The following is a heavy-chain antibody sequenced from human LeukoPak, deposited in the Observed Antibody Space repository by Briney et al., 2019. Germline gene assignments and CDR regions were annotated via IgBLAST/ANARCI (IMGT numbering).Heavy chain of an antibody. CDR1: GFTFRSYS. Sequence: GGSLRLSCATSGFTFRSYSMNWVRQAPGKGLEWISYIISSSSVIYYADSVKGRFTISRDNAKSSLYLQMNSLRAEDTAVYYCARARPGYDTPPYYFGFWGQGTLVTVSS. CDR3: ARARPGYDTPPYYFGF. CDR2: IISSSSVI. V-gene: IGHV3-48*01. J-gene: IGHJ4*02. D-gene: IGHD3-16*01.